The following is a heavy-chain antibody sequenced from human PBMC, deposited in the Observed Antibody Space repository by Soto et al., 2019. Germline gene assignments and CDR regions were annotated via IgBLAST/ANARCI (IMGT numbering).Heavy chain of an antibody. D-gene: IGHD1-7*01. Sequence: EVQLVESGGGLVQPGRSLRLSCAATRFTFGDYGMHWVRHAPGKGLEWVSGISRNGGSIGYADSVKGRFTISRDNAKNSLYLQMNSLKPEDTALYYCAKDMAGTTGAFDIWGQGTMVTVSS. CDR1: RFTFGDYG. J-gene: IGHJ3*02. V-gene: IGHV3-9*01. CDR3: AKDMAGTTGAFDI. CDR2: ISRNGGSI.